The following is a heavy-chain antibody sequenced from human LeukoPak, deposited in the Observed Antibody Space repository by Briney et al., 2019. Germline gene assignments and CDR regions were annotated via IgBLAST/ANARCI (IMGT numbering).Heavy chain of an antibody. CDR3: AKSIVATIFYFDY. D-gene: IGHD5-12*01. J-gene: IGHJ4*02. Sequence: PGGSLRLSCAASGFTFSSYAMSWVRQAPGKGLEWVSAISGSGGSTYYADSVKGRFTVSRDNSKNTLYLQMNSLRAEDTAVYYCAKSIVATIFYFDYWGQGTLVTVSS. V-gene: IGHV3-23*01. CDR1: GFTFSSYA. CDR2: ISGSGGST.